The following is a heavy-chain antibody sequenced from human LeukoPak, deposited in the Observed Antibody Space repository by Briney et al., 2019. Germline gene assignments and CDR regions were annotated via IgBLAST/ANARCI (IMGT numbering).Heavy chain of an antibody. CDR2: IKQDGSEK. Sequence: GGFLRLSCAASGFTFSSYWMSWVRQAPGKGLEWVANIKQDGSEKYYVDSVKGRFTISRDNAKNSLYLQMNSLRAEDTAVYYCARVLMDFWSGYYTDYYFDYWGQGTLVTVSS. CDR1: GFTFSSYW. D-gene: IGHD3-3*01. CDR3: ARVLMDFWSGYYTDYYFDY. V-gene: IGHV3-7*01. J-gene: IGHJ4*02.